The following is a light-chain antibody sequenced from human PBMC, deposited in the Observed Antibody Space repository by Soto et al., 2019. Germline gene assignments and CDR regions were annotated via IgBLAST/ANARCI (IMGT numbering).Light chain of an antibody. J-gene: IGLJ2*01. CDR2: EVS. Sequence: QSALTQPASVSGSPGQSITISCTGSSSDIGSYNLVSWYQQHPGKAPKLMIYEVSKRPSGVSDRFSGSKSANTASLTISGLQAEDEADYYCCSYAGSATPHVVFGGGTQLTVL. V-gene: IGLV2-23*02. CDR1: SSDIGSYNL. CDR3: CSYAGSATPHVV.